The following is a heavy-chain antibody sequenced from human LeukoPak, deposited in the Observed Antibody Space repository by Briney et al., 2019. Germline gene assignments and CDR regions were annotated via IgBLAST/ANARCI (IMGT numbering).Heavy chain of an antibody. D-gene: IGHD5-24*01. V-gene: IGHV4-61*02. CDR3: ARLGEMPPDYYYYMDV. J-gene: IGHJ6*03. CDR2: IYTSRST. Sequence: SETLSLTCTVSGGSVSSGTNYWTWLRQPAGKGLEWIGRIYTSRSTDYNPPFDSRVTISIDTSKNQFSLRLSSVTAADTAVYYCARLGEMPPDYYYYMDVWGKGTTVTVSS. CDR1: GGSVSSGTNY.